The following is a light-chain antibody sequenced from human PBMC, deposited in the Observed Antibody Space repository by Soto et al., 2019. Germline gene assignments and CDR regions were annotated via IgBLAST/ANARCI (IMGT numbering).Light chain of an antibody. V-gene: IGKV3-11*01. CDR3: QQSGKWPLT. J-gene: IGKJ4*01. Sequence: EIVLTQSPATLSLSPGERASLSCRASQSIGTSVAWYQQKPGRAPRLLIYDASIRATGLPARFSGSGSGADFTLTISSLEHEDFAVYYCQQSGKWPLTFGGGTKVDIK. CDR1: QSIGTS. CDR2: DAS.